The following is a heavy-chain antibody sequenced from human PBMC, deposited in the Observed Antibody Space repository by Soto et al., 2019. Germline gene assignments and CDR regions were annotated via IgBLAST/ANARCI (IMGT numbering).Heavy chain of an antibody. V-gene: IGHV3-30-3*01. CDR2: MSYDGSSK. Sequence: QVQLVESGGGVVQPGRSLRLSCAASGFTLSSYSMHWVRQAPGKGLDWVAAMSYDGSSKYFADSVKGRFTISRDNSKNAPSLQMSSLGAEHSAVYYCGRVRSVSNNDDFEYWGQGTLVTVSS. CDR3: GRVRSVSNNDDFEY. J-gene: IGHJ4*02. CDR1: GFTLSSYS. D-gene: IGHD1-1*01.